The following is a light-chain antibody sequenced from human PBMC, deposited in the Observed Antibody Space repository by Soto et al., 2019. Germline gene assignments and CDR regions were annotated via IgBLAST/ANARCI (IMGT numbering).Light chain of an antibody. Sequence: QSALTQPRSVSGSPGQSVTISCTGTSSDVGGYNYVSWYQQHPGKAPKLMIYDVSKRPSGVPNRFSGSKSSNTASLTISGLQSEDEADYYCCSYAGSYTHYVFGTGSKFTVL. CDR3: CSYAGSYTHYV. CDR1: SSDVGGYNY. V-gene: IGLV2-11*01. J-gene: IGLJ1*01. CDR2: DVS.